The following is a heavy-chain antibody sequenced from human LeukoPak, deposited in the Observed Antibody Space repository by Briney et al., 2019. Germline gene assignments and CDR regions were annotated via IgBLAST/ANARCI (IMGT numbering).Heavy chain of an antibody. J-gene: IGHJ5*02. Sequence: SETLSLTCTVSGYSISSGYYWSWIRQPPGKGLEWIGYIYYSGSTNYNPSLKSRVTISVDTSKNQFSLKLSSVTAADTAVYYCARNRGVCTGGSCYSYWFDPWGQGTLVTVSS. CDR2: IYYSGST. CDR1: GYSISSGYY. V-gene: IGHV4-61*01. D-gene: IGHD2-15*01. CDR3: ARNRGVCTGGSCYSYWFDP.